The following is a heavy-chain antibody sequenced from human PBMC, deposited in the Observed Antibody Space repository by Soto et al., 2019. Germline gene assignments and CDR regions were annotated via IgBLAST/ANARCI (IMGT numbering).Heavy chain of an antibody. CDR3: AGTIMVRGVREST. J-gene: IGHJ5*02. CDR1: GGSISSYY. V-gene: IGHV4-59*01. Sequence: PSETLSLTCTVSGGSISSYYWSWIRQPPGKGLEWIGYIYYSGSTNYNPSLKSRVTISVDTSKNQFSLKLSSVTAADTAVYYCAGTIMVRGVRESTWGQGTLVTVSS. CDR2: IYYSGST. D-gene: IGHD3-10*01.